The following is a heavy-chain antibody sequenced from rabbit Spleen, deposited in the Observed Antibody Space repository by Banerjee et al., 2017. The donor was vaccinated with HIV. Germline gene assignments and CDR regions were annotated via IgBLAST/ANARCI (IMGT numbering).Heavy chain of an antibody. Sequence: QSLEESGGGLVQPEGSLTLTCTASGFSFSSRYYMCWVRQAPGKGLEWIGCVGSGATGNTYYANWAKGRFTSSKTSSTTLTLQMTSLTAADTATYFCARTTYGWNFGWWGPGTLVTVS. V-gene: IGHV1S40*01. D-gene: IGHD6-1*01. CDR1: GFSFSSRYY. J-gene: IGHJ6*01. CDR3: ARTTYGWNFGW. CDR2: VGSGATGNT.